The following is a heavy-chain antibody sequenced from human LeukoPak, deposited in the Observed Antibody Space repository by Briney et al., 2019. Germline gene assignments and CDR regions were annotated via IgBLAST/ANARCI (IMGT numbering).Heavy chain of an antibody. CDR3: ARDMCGNGVCYSSYAFDV. CDR2: TFYRSKWYT. J-gene: IGHJ3*01. CDR1: GDSVSSNSAA. Sequence: SETLSLTRAISGDSVSSNSAAWQWIRQSPSRGLEWLGRTFYRSKWYTNYAVSVNSRITITSDSSKNQFSLHLNSVTPEDTAVYFCARDMCGNGVCYSSYAFDVWAQGTMVTVSS. V-gene: IGHV6-1*01. D-gene: IGHD2-8*01.